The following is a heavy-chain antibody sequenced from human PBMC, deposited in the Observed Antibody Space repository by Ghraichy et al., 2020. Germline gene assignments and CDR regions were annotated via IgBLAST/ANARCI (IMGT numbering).Heavy chain of an antibody. Sequence: GSLRLSCAASGFTFSSYSMNWVRQAPGKGLEWVSSISSSSSYIYYADSVKGRFTISRDNAKNSLYLQMNSLRAEDTAVYYCAGTRRGSNYDFWSGPDYWGQGTLVTVSS. D-gene: IGHD3-3*01. J-gene: IGHJ4*02. CDR3: AGTRRGSNYDFWSGPDY. V-gene: IGHV3-21*01. CDR1: GFTFSSYS. CDR2: ISSSSSYI.